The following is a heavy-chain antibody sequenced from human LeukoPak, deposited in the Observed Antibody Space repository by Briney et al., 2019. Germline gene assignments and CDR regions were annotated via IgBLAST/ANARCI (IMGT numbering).Heavy chain of an antibody. V-gene: IGHV3-11*01. CDR1: GFTFSDYY. CDR2: ISSSGSTI. Sequence: GGSLRLSCAASGFTFSDYYMSWIRQAPGKGLEWVSYISSSGSTIYYADSVKGRFTISRDNAKNPLYLQMNSLRAEDTAVYYCARAALLWFGELPPTQNWFDPWGQGTLVTVSS. CDR3: ARAALLWFGELPPTQNWFDP. D-gene: IGHD3-10*01. J-gene: IGHJ5*02.